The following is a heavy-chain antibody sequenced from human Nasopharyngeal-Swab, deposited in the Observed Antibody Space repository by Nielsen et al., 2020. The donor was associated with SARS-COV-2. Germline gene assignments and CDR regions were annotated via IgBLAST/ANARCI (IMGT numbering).Heavy chain of an antibody. Sequence: GGSLRLSCAASGFTFDDYAMHWVRQAPGKGLEWVSLISGDGGSTHYADSVKGRFTISRDNSKNSLYLQMNSLRTEDTALYYCALMAELSIVGAYYGMDVWGQGTTVTVSS. CDR3: ALMAELSIVGAYYGMDV. D-gene: IGHD1-26*01. CDR2: ISGDGGST. V-gene: IGHV3-43*02. J-gene: IGHJ6*02. CDR1: GFTFDDYA.